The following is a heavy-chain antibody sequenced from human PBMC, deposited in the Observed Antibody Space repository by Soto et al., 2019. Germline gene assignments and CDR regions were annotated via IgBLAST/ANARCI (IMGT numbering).Heavy chain of an antibody. CDR1: GYSFASYW. CDR3: ARSQAGGRDRFDP. Sequence: PGESLKISCKGSGYSFASYWIGWVRQMPGKGLEWMGIIYPGDSDTRYSPSFQGQVTISVDKSISTAYLHWSSLKASDTAMYYCARSQAGGRDRFDPWGQGALVTVSS. V-gene: IGHV5-51*01. CDR2: IYPGDSDT. J-gene: IGHJ5*02. D-gene: IGHD1-26*01.